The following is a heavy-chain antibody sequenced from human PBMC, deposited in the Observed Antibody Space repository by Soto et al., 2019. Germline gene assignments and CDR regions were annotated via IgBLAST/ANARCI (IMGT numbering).Heavy chain of an antibody. CDR3: AKEVLSPIAVAGTIQGYYYYYGMDV. J-gene: IGHJ6*02. D-gene: IGHD6-19*01. V-gene: IGHV3-30*18. Sequence: QVQLVESGGGVVQPGRSLRLSCAASGFTFSSYGMHWVRQAPGKGLEWVAVISYDGSNKYYADSVKGRFTISRDNSNTMLYLQMNSLRAEDTAGYYCAKEVLSPIAVAGTIQGYYYYYGMDVWGQGTTVTVSS. CDR2: ISYDGSNK. CDR1: GFTFSSYG.